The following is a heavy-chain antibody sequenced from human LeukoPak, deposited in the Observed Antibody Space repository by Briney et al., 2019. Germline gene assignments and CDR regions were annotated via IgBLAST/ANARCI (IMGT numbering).Heavy chain of an antibody. CDR1: GYTFTSYA. J-gene: IGHJ1*01. CDR2: INAGNGNT. Sequence: ASVKVSCKASGYTFTSYAMHWVRQAPGQRLERMGWINAGNGNTKYSQKFQGRVTITRDTSASTAYMELSSLRSEDTAVYYCAREGGYSGYYLQHWGQGTLVTVSS. CDR3: AREGGYSGYYLQH. D-gene: IGHD5-12*01. V-gene: IGHV1-3*01.